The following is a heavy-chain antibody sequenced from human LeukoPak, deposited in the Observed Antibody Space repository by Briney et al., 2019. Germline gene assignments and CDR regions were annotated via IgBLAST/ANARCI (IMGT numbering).Heavy chain of an antibody. CDR2: IFGSGGST. D-gene: IGHD2-2*01. V-gene: IGHV3-23*01. CDR1: GFTFSSYG. Sequence: GGSLRLSCAASGFTFSSYGMNWVRQAPGKGLEWVSAIFGSGGSTYYADSVKGRFTISRDNSKNTLYLQMNSLRAGDTAVYYCAKGRGPAAVAPDYWGQGTLVTVSS. J-gene: IGHJ4*02. CDR3: AKGRGPAAVAPDY.